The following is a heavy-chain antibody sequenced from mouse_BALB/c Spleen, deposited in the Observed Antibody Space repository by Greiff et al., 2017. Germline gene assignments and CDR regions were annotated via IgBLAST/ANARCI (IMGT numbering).Heavy chain of an antibody. CDR3: ARDSYGY. J-gene: IGHJ2*01. Sequence: QVQLQQSGAELVRPGSSVKISCKASGYAFSSNWMNWVKQRPGQGLEWIGQIYPGDGDTNYNGKFKGKATLTADKSSSTAYMQLSSLTSEDSAVYFCARDSYGYWGQGTTLTVSS. D-gene: IGHD1-1*01. V-gene: IGHV1-80*01. CDR1: GYAFSSNW. CDR2: IYPGDGDT.